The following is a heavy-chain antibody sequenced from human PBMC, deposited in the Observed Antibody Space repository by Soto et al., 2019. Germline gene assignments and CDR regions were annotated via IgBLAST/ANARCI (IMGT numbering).Heavy chain of an antibody. CDR2: INPILSMS. V-gene: IGHV1-69*02. D-gene: IGHD3-10*01. CDR1: GDTFNFYS. CDR3: ATSYGSGYRAFDS. Sequence: HVQLVQSGADVQRPGSSVRVSCKASGDTFNFYSINWVRQAPGRGLQWMGRINPILSMSNYAPRFQGRVTMTADKSTSTAYMELSSLRSEDTAMYYCATSYGSGYRAFDSWGQGALVTVSS. J-gene: IGHJ4*02.